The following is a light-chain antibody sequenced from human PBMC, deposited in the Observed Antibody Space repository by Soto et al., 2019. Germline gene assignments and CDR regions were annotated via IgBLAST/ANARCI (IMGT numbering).Light chain of an antibody. CDR3: QQANSFPPLT. J-gene: IGKJ4*01. Sequence: DIQMTQSPSSVSASVGDRVTITCRASQDISNWLAWYQQKPGKAPELLIYAASTLQSGVPSRFSGSGSGTDFTLTITSLQPEDFATYYCQQANSFPPLTFGGGTKVEIK. CDR1: QDISNW. CDR2: AAS. V-gene: IGKV1-12*01.